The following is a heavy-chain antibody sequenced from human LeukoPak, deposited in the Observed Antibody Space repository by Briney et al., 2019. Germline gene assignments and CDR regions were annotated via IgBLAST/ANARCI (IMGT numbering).Heavy chain of an antibody. V-gene: IGHV1-8*01. Sequence: ASVKVSCKASGYTFTSYDINWGPQATGQGLEWRGWMNPNSGNIGYAQKFQGRVTMTRTTSIITTYLELSSLRSEDPAAHQCVTGSGWWWELLFWGQGNLVSVSS. D-gene: IGHD1-26*01. J-gene: IGHJ4*02. CDR1: GYTFTSYD. CDR3: VTGSGWWWELLF. CDR2: MNPNSGNI.